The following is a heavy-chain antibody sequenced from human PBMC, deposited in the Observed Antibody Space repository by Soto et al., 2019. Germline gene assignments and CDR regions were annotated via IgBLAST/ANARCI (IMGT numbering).Heavy chain of an antibody. Sequence: EMQMVESGGGLVQPGGSLRLSCAASGFTFSTFWMFWVRQAPGKGLEWVATIKQDGSEEHYVDSVKGRFTISRDNAKRSLHLQMNSLRVEDTAVYFCARAPGWLIENWGQGTLVTVSS. J-gene: IGHJ4*02. V-gene: IGHV3-7*04. D-gene: IGHD5-12*01. CDR3: ARAPGWLIEN. CDR2: IKQDGSEE. CDR1: GFTFSTFW.